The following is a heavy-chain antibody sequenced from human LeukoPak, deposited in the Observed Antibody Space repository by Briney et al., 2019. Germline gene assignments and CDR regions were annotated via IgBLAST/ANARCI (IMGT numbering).Heavy chain of an antibody. CDR3: ARDRRSSTWYYFDY. CDR1: SGSISSDY. CDR2: VYNSGST. J-gene: IGHJ4*02. Sequence: SETLSLTCTVSSGSISSDYWTWLRQPPGKGLEWMGYVYNSGSTNYNPSLKSRVTISVDTSKNQFSLKLTSVTAADTAVYYCARDRRSSTWYYFDYWGQGTLVTVSS. D-gene: IGHD6-13*01. V-gene: IGHV4-59*01.